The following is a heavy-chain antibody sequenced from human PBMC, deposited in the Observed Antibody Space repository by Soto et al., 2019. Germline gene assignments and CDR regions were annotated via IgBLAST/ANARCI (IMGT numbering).Heavy chain of an antibody. CDR3: ARQNYYSGMDV. J-gene: IGHJ6*02. CDR2: ISAYNGNT. CDR1: GYTFTSYF. Sequence: QVQLVQSGAEVKKPGASVKVSCNASGYTFTSYFITWVRQAPGQGLEWMGWISAYNGNTNYAQMLQGRVTMTTDTATATAYMEMRSLRSDDTAVYYCARQNYYSGMDVWGQGTTVTVSS. V-gene: IGHV1-18*01.